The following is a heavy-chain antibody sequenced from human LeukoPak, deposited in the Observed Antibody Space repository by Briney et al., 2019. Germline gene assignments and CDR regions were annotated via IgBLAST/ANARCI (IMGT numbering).Heavy chain of an antibody. Sequence: AGSVNDSCLASGYTFTSYYMHWVRPPPGRGLEWMGIINPSGGSTSYAQKFQGRVTMTRDTSTSTVYMELSSQRSEDTAVYYCARVMQQLDYFDYWGQGTLVTVSS. CDR2: INPSGGST. D-gene: IGHD6-13*01. CDR1: GYTFTSYY. J-gene: IGHJ4*02. CDR3: ARVMQQLDYFDY. V-gene: IGHV1-46*01.